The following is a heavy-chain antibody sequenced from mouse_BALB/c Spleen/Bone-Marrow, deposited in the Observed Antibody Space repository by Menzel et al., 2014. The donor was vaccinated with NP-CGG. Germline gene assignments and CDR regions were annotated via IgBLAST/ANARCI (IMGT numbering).Heavy chain of an antibody. CDR2: IRNKAYSYTT. CDR1: GFTFTDYY. CDR3: ARALIVFDY. J-gene: IGHJ2*01. Sequence: EEQGVESGGGLVQPGGSLRLSCATSGFTFTDYYMNWVRQPPGKALEWLGFIRNKAYSYTTEYSASVKGRFTISRDNSQSILYLQMNTLRAEDSATYYCARALIVFDYWGQGTTLTVSS. V-gene: IGHV7-3*02.